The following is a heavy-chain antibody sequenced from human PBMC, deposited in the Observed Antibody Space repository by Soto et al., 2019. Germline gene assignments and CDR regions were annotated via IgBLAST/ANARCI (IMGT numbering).Heavy chain of an antibody. V-gene: IGHV4-31*03. D-gene: IGHD2-2*02. CDR2: IYYSGST. J-gene: IGHJ5*02. Sequence: SETLSLTCTVSGGSISSGGYYWSWIRQHPGKGLEWIGYIYYSGSTYYNPSLKSRVTISVDTSKNQFSLKLSSVTAADTAVYYCARAYCSSTSCYTAGPEWFDPWGQGTLVTVSS. CDR1: GGSISSGGYY. CDR3: ARAYCSSTSCYTAGPEWFDP.